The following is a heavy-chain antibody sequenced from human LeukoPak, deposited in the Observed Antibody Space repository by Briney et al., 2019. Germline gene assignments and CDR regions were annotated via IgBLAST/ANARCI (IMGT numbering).Heavy chain of an antibody. J-gene: IGHJ4*02. Sequence: PGGSLRLSCAASGFTFSSYGMHWVRQAPGKGLEWVAVISYDGSNKYYADSVKGRFTISRDNSKNTLYLQMNSLRAEDTAVYYCAKGPFEAARWGQGTLVTVSS. CDR2: ISYDGSNK. V-gene: IGHV3-30*18. CDR1: GFTFSSYG. D-gene: IGHD6-13*01. CDR3: AKGPFEAAR.